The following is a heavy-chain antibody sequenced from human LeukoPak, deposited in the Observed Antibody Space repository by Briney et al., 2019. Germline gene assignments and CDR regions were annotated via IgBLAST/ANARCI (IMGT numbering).Heavy chain of an antibody. CDR2: ISSSSSYI. Sequence: PGGSLRLSCAASGXTFSSYSMNWVRQAPGKGLEWVSSISSSSSYIYYADSVKGRFTISRDNAKNSLYLQMNSLRAEDTAVYYCARDVIAVAGSDYWGQGTLVTVSS. V-gene: IGHV3-21*01. CDR1: GXTFSSYS. CDR3: ARDVIAVAGSDY. J-gene: IGHJ4*02. D-gene: IGHD6-19*01.